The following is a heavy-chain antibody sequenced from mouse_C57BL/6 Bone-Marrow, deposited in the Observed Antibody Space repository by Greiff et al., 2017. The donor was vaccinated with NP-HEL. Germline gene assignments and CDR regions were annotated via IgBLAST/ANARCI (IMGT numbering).Heavy chain of an antibody. CDR3: ARSAITTVVATDWYFDV. V-gene: IGHV1-61*01. J-gene: IGHJ1*03. Sequence: VQLQQPGAELVRPGSSVKLSCKASGYTFTSYWMDWVKQRPGQGLEWIGNIYPSDSETHYNQKFKDKATLTVDKSSSTAYMQLSSLTSEDSAVYYCARSAITTVVATDWYFDVWGTWTTVTVSS. CDR2: IYPSDSET. CDR1: GYTFTSYW. D-gene: IGHD1-1*01.